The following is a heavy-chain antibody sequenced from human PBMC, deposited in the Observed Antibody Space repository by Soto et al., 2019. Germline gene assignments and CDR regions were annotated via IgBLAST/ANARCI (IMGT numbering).Heavy chain of an antibody. V-gene: IGHV3-23*01. Sequence: EVQLLESGGGLEQPGGSLRRSCAASGFTFDSFAMTWVRQAPGKGLEWVSAISASGGSTFYADSVKGRFTISRDSSKNTLYLQMNSLRAEDTAVYYCARGAVMPDSWGQGTLVTVSS. D-gene: IGHD3-16*01. J-gene: IGHJ4*02. CDR1: GFTFDSFA. CDR3: ARGAVMPDS. CDR2: ISASGGST.